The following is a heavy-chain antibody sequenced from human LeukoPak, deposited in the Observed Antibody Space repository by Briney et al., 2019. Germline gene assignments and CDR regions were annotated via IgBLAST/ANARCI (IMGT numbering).Heavy chain of an antibody. CDR2: INHSGST. CDR1: GGSFSGYY. V-gene: IGHV4-34*01. D-gene: IGHD3-9*01. J-gene: IGHJ6*03. Sequence: SETLSLTCAVYGGSFSGYYWSWIRQPPGKGLEWIGEINHSGSTNYNPSLKSRATISVDTSKNQFSLKLSSVTAADTAVYYCARGGLRYFDWLVRYYYYMDVWGKGTTVTVSS. CDR3: ARGGLRYFDWLVRYYYYMDV.